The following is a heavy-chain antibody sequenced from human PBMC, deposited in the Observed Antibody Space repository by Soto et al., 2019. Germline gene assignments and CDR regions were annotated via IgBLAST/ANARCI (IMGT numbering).Heavy chain of an antibody. V-gene: IGHV4-34*01. CDR3: ARGPYYDFWSGYPNSNFDY. CDR1: GGSFSGYY. Sequence: QVQLQQWGAGLLKPSETLSLTCAVYGGSFSGYYWSWIRQPPGKGLEWIGEINHSGSTNYNPSLKRPVTISVDTSKNLFSLKLSSVTAADTAVYYCARGPYYDFWSGYPNSNFDYWGQGTLVTVSS. CDR2: INHSGST. D-gene: IGHD3-3*01. J-gene: IGHJ4*02.